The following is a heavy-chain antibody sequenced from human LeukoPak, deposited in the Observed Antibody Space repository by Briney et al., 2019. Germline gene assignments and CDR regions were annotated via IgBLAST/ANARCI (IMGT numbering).Heavy chain of an antibody. V-gene: IGHV1-46*01. D-gene: IGHD6-19*01. Sequence: ASVKVSCKTSGYTFTSYYIHWVRQAPGQGLEWMGVIQPSAGYTTYAQRLQGRLTVTRDTSTRTVYMELSSLRSEDTAVYYCARVPHSSGGYWGQGTLVTVSS. CDR1: GYTFTSYY. J-gene: IGHJ4*02. CDR2: IQPSAGYT. CDR3: ARVPHSSGGY.